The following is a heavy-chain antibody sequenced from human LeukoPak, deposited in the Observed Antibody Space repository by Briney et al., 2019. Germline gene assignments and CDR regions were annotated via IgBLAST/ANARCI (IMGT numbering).Heavy chain of an antibody. CDR3: ARFSSGRQDFDY. V-gene: IGHV3-21*01. J-gene: IGHJ4*02. D-gene: IGHD6-19*01. CDR2: VSSRSSYI. Sequence: TGGSLRLSCAASGFTFSSYSMNWVRQAPGKGLEWVSSVSSRSSYIYYADSVKGRFTISRDNAKNSLYLQMNSLRAEDTAVYYCARFSSGRQDFDYWGQGTLVTVSS. CDR1: GFTFSSYS.